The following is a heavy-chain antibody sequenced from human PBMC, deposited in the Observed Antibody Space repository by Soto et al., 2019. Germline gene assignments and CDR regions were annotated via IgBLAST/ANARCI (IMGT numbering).Heavy chain of an antibody. CDR1: GFSLSTSGVG. CDR2: VYWDNDK. V-gene: IGHV2-5*02. D-gene: IGHD1-26*01. J-gene: IGHJ5*01. Sequence: SGPTLVNPTQTLTLTCTFSGFSLSTSGVGVGWIRQPPGKALEWLGIVYWDNDKRYSPSLKSRLTITKDTSKNQVVLTMTNMDPVDTATYYCAHRRGVSFYDSWGQGILVTVSS. CDR3: AHRRGVSFYDS.